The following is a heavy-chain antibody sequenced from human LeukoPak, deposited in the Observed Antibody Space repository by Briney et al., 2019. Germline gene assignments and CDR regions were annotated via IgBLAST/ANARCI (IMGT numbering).Heavy chain of an antibody. Sequence: GGSLRLSCAASGFTFSSYAVHWVRQAPGKGLEYVSAISSNGGSTYYANSVKGRFTISRDNSKNTLYVQMGSLRAEDMAVYYCSRSSGSYIGDVDYWGQGTLVTVSS. CDR2: ISSNGGST. CDR1: GFTFSSYA. V-gene: IGHV3-64*01. J-gene: IGHJ4*02. D-gene: IGHD1-26*01. CDR3: SRSSGSYIGDVDY.